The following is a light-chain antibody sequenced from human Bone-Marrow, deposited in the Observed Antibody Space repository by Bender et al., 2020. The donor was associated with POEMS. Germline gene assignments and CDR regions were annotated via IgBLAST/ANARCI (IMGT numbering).Light chain of an antibody. Sequence: SDELTQPPSVSGSPGQTAGITCSGGFLGDRYASWYQQRPGQSPLLVIYQDTKRSPGIPERFSGSNSGSTATLTISEATASDEAVYSCKSWDSRNVVLGGGTKLTVL. J-gene: IGLJ2*01. CDR1: FLGDRY. V-gene: IGLV3-1*01. CDR2: QDT. CDR3: KSWDSRNVV.